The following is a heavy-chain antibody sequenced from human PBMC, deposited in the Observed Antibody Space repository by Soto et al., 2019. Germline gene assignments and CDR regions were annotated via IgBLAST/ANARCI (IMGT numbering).Heavy chain of an antibody. CDR2: ISISGSMT. D-gene: IGHD2-15*01. CDR3: ARERGCSGGSCYQFDY. J-gene: IGHJ4*02. CDR1: GFTFSSYS. Sequence: EIHLVESGGGLVQPGGSLRLSCAASGFTFSSYSMTWVRQAPVKGLEWVSYISISGSMTYYTDSVKGRFSISRDNAKNSLYLQMNSLRAEDTAVYYCARERGCSGGSCYQFDYWGQGTLVTVSS. V-gene: IGHV3-48*01.